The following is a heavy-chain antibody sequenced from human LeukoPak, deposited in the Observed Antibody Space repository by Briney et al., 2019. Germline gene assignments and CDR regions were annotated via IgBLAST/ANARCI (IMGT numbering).Heavy chain of an antibody. D-gene: IGHD1-26*01. Sequence: SETLSLTCTVSGFSISSGYYWAWIRQPPGKGPEWIGSVYHTGGTYYNPSLKSRVTISVDTSRNQFSLRLSSVTAADTAVYYCAREEGATQDANWGQETLVLVSS. CDR2: VYHTGGT. J-gene: IGHJ4*02. V-gene: IGHV4-38-2*02. CDR3: AREEGATQDAN. CDR1: GFSISSGYY.